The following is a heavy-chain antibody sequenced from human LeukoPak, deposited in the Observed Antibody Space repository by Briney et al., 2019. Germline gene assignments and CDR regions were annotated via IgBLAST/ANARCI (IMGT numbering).Heavy chain of an antibody. D-gene: IGHD2-15*01. V-gene: IGHV3-9*01. J-gene: IGHJ3*02. CDR2: ISWNSGSI. CDR3: AKDSGGNSGGAFDI. CDR1: GFTFDDYA. Sequence: PGGSLRLSCAASGFTFDDYAMHWVRQAPGKGLEWVSGISWNSGSIGYADSVKGRFTISRDNAKNSLYLQMNSLRAEDTALYYCAKDSGGNSGGAFDIWGQGTMVTVSS.